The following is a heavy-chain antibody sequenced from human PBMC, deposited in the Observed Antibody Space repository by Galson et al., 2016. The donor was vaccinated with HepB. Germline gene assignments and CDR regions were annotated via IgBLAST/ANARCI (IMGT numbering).Heavy chain of an antibody. CDR2: DSMDGRRK. Sequence: SLRLSCAGSGFLFRSYGMHWVRQAPGKGLEWVAADSMDGRRKFYSDSVKGRFTISRDNSNNMLFLQMDSPIPYDTAVHYCAKRHEYCPPVGCSVDYWGQGTLVSVSS. CDR3: AKRHEYCPPVGCSVDY. J-gene: IGHJ4*02. V-gene: IGHV3-30*18. CDR1: GFLFRSYG. D-gene: IGHD2/OR15-2a*01.